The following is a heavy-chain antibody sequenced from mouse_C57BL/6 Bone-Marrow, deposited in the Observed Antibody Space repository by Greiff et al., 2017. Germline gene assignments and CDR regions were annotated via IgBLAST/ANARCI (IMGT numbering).Heavy chain of an antibody. CDR2: IYPGDGDT. Sequence: QVQLKESGPELVKPGASVKISCEASGYAFSSSWMNWVKQRPGKGLEWIGRIYPGDGDTNYNGKFKGKATLTADKSSSTAYMQLSSLTSEDAAVYFCARDGSSSWFAYWGQGTLVTVSA. CDR1: GYAFSSSW. J-gene: IGHJ3*01. CDR3: ARDGSSSWFAY. V-gene: IGHV1-82*01. D-gene: IGHD1-1*01.